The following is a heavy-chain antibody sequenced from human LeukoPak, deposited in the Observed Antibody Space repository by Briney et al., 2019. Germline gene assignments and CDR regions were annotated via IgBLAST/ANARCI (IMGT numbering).Heavy chain of an antibody. CDR2: IKQDGSVK. CDR1: GFIFSTYW. CDR3: ARDWAGPFDY. D-gene: IGHD6-19*01. V-gene: IGHV3-7*05. Sequence: GGSLRLSCAASGFIFSTYWMTWVRQAPGKGLEWVANIKQDGSVKYCVDSVKGRFTISRDNAKSSLYLQMNSLRAEDTAVYYCARDWAGPFDYWGQGTLVTVSS. J-gene: IGHJ4*02.